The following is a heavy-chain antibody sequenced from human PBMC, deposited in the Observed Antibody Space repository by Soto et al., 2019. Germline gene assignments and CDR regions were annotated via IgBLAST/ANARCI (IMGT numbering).Heavy chain of an antibody. CDR2: IGESGTPT. Sequence: EVQLLESGGGLVQPGGSLRLSCAASGFTFSSYAMKWVRQAPGKGLEWVSLIGESGTPTYYADSVKGRFTISRDNSGNTLFLEMYRPRAEDTAVYYCARYIPGVRYYGMDVWGQGTTVTVSS. J-gene: IGHJ6*02. CDR1: GFTFSSYA. CDR3: ARYIPGVRYYGMDV. V-gene: IGHV3-23*01. D-gene: IGHD2-2*01.